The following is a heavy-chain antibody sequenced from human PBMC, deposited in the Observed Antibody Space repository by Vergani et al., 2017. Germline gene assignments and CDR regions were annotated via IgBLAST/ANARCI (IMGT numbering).Heavy chain of an antibody. J-gene: IGHJ5*02. Sequence: QVQLQESGPGLVKPSGTLSLTCAVSGGSISSSSYYWGWIRQPPGKGLEWIGSIYYSGSTYYNPSLKSRVTISVDTSKNQFSLKLSSVTAADTAVYYCARNHQGQSYYYGSGSLNWFDPWGQGTLVTVSS. V-gene: IGHV4-39*01. D-gene: IGHD3-10*01. CDR1: GGSISSSSYY. CDR3: ARNHQGQSYYYGSGSLNWFDP. CDR2: IYYSGST.